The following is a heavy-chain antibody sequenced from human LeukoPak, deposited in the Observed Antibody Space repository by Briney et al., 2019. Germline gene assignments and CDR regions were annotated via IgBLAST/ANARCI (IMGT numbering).Heavy chain of an antibody. Sequence: ASVKVSCKVSGYTLTELSMHWVRQSPGKGIEWMGGLDPDDGETIYERKFQGRVTMIEETSTDTVYMELSSLRSEDTAVYSCATDLYGSGSADYWGQGTLVMVSS. D-gene: IGHD3-10*01. CDR1: GYTLTELS. CDR3: ATDLYGSGSADY. V-gene: IGHV1-24*01. CDR2: LDPDDGET. J-gene: IGHJ4*02.